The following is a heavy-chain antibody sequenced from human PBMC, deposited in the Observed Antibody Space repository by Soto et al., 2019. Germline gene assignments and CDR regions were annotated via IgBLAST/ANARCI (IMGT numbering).Heavy chain of an antibody. Sequence: SETLSLTCAVYGGSFSGYYWSWIRQPPGKGLEWIGEINHSGSTNYNPSLKSRVTISVDTPKNQFSLKLSSVTAADTAVYYCARGPYYDFWSGYYNYYYGMDVWGQGTTVTVSS. CDR2: INHSGST. CDR3: ARGPYYDFWSGYYNYYYGMDV. D-gene: IGHD3-3*01. V-gene: IGHV4-34*01. CDR1: GGSFSGYY. J-gene: IGHJ6*02.